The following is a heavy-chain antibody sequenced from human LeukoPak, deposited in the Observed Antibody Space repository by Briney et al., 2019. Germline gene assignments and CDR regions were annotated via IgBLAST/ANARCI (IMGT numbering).Heavy chain of an antibody. CDR1: GGSIGGYY. CDR3: ARGFYSPAY. Sequence: SETLSLTCTVSGGSIGGYYWSWIRQPPGKGLEWVGYIYYSGRTFYNPSLKSRVTISVDTSKNQFSLKLRSVTAADTAIYYCARGFYSPAYWGQGTLVTVSS. V-gene: IGHV4-59*01. D-gene: IGHD4-11*01. J-gene: IGHJ4*02. CDR2: IYYSGRT.